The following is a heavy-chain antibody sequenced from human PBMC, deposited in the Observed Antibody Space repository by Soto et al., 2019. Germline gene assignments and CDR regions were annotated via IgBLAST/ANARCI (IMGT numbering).Heavy chain of an antibody. J-gene: IGHJ5*02. CDR1: GYTFTTYD. CDR2: MNPKSGRT. V-gene: IGHV1-8*01. D-gene: IGHD2-2*01. CDR3: ARYLPVDNVNWFDP. Sequence: ASVKVSCKASGYTFTTYDINWVRQATGQGLEWMAWMNPKSGRTGYAQKFQGRVTMTWDTSISTAYLELSSLRSDDTGVYYCARYLPVDNVNWFDPRG.